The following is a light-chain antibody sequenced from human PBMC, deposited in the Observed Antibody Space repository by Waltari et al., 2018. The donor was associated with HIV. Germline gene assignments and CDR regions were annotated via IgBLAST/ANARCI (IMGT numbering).Light chain of an antibody. J-gene: IGLJ2*01. CDR1: SSDVGNYNP. CDR3: CSYANSSTV. CDR2: EGS. Sequence: QSALTRFASVSGSPGQSITISCTGTSSDVGNYNPVSWYQQPPGKAPKLMIYEGSKRPSGVSNRFSGSKSGNTASLTISGLQAEDEADYYCCSYANSSTVFGGGTKVTVL. V-gene: IGLV2-23*01.